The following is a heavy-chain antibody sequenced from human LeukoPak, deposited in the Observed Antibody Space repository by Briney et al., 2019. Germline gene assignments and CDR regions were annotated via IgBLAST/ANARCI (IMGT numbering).Heavy chain of an antibody. V-gene: IGHV3-30*01. J-gene: IGHJ5*02. D-gene: IGHD3-3*01. Sequence: GRSLRLSCAASGFTFSSYAMHWVRQAPGKGLEWVAVISYDGSNKYYADSVKGRFTISRDNPKNTLYLQMNSLRAEDTAVYYCARGNTYYDFWSGYYETNWFDPWGQGTLVTVSS. CDR3: ARGNTYYDFWSGYYETNWFDP. CDR2: ISYDGSNK. CDR1: GFTFSSYA.